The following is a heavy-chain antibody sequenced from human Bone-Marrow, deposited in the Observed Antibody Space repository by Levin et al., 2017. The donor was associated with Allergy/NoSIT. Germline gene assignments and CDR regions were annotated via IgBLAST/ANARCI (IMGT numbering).Heavy chain of an antibody. CDR3: ASFWFGDEFDY. Sequence: PGGSLRLSCAASGFTLSRFAMHWVRQTPGKGLEWVASISYDASFKNYADSVKGRFTISRDDSNNILFLHMSNLRTEDTALYYCASFWFGDEFDYWGQGTLVIVSS. J-gene: IGHJ4*02. CDR1: GFTLSRFA. CDR2: ISYDASFK. D-gene: IGHD3-10*01. V-gene: IGHV3-30*04.